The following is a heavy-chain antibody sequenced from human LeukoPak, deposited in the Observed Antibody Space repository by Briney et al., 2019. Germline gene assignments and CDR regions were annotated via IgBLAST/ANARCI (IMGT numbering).Heavy chain of an antibody. CDR3: ATGGSSSWYPHWFDP. Sequence: SETLSLTCAVYGGSFSGYYWSWIRQPPGKGLEWIGEINHSGSTNYNPSLKSRVTISVDTSKNQFSLKLSSVTAADTAVNYCATGGSSSWYPHWFDPWGQGTLVTVSS. D-gene: IGHD6-13*01. V-gene: IGHV4-34*01. CDR2: INHSGST. J-gene: IGHJ5*02. CDR1: GGSFSGYY.